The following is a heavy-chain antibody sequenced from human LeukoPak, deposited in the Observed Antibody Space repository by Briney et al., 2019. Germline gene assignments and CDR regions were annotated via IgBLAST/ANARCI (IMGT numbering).Heavy chain of an antibody. J-gene: IGHJ4*02. CDR1: GFTFSSYS. D-gene: IGHD4-23*01. V-gene: IGHV3-21*01. Sequence: GGSLRLSCAASGFTFSSYSMNWVRQAPGKGLEWVSSISTSSIYIYYADSLKGRFTISRDNAKNSLCLQMNSLRAEDTAVYYCAREGGLTPTDFDYWGQGTLVTVSS. CDR3: AREGGLTPTDFDY. CDR2: ISTSSIYI.